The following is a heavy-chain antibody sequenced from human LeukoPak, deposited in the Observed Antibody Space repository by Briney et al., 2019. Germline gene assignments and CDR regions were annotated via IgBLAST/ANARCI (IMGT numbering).Heavy chain of an antibody. Sequence: GGSLRLSCAASGFTVSNNYMSWVRQAPGKGLEWVSLIYSGGSTSYADSVKGRFTISRDNSKNTLYLQMNSLRAEDTAVYYCARLYYYDSSGPDYWGQGTLVTVSS. J-gene: IGHJ4*02. CDR3: ARLYYYDSSGPDY. V-gene: IGHV3-66*04. D-gene: IGHD3-22*01. CDR1: GFTVSNNY. CDR2: IYSGGST.